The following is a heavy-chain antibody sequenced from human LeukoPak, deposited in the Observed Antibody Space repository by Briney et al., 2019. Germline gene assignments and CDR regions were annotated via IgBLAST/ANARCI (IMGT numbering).Heavy chain of an antibody. CDR1: GDSISSHSYF. D-gene: IGHD6-19*01. V-gene: IGHV4-39*01. Sequence: SETLSLTCTVSGDSISSHSYFWGWIRQPPGKGLEWIGNIHYIGGTYNPSLKSRVTISVDTSTNQFSLKLSSVTAADTAVYCAKTLPYSGGWRATFDFWGQGTLVTVSS. CDR2: IHYIGGT. J-gene: IGHJ4*02. CDR3: AKTLPYSGGWRATFDF.